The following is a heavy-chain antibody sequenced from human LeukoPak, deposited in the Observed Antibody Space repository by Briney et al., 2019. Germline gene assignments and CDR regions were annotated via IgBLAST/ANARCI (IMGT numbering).Heavy chain of an antibody. V-gene: IGHV1-69*01. CDR1: GGTFSSYA. D-gene: IGHD3-22*01. CDR2: IIPIFGTA. J-gene: IGHJ1*01. CDR3: ATTYYYDSSGYYYHPTYFQH. Sequence: VASVKVSCKASGGTFSSYAISWVRQAPGQGLEWMGGIIPIFGTANYAQKFQGRVTITADESTSTAYMELSSLRSEDTAVYYCATTYYYDSSGYYYHPTYFQHWGQGTLVTVSS.